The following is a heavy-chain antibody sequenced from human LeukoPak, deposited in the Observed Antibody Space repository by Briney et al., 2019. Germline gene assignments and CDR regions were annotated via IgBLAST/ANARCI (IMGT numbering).Heavy chain of an antibody. CDR2: INPTGGST. J-gene: IGHJ4*02. Sequence: GASVKVSCKASGYTFPSYFMHWVRQAPGQGLEWMGIINPTGGSTTYAQKFQGRVTITRDTSASTAYMELSSLRSEDTAVYYCARGIRLRGSVTYFDYWGQGTLVTVSS. CDR3: ARGIRLRGSVTYFDY. V-gene: IGHV1-46*01. CDR1: GYTFPSYF. D-gene: IGHD5-12*01.